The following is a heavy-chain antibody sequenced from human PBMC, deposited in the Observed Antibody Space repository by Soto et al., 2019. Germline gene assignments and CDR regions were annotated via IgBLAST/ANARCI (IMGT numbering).Heavy chain of an antibody. J-gene: IGHJ6*02. Sequence: ASVKVSCKASVYTFTSYGISWVRQAPGQGLEWMGWISAYNGNTNYAQKLQGRVTMTTDTSTSTAYMELRSLRSDDTAGYYCARGEVIAARHYYYYGMDVWGQGTTVTVSS. CDR3: ARGEVIAARHYYYYGMDV. D-gene: IGHD6-6*01. CDR2: ISAYNGNT. V-gene: IGHV1-18*04. CDR1: VYTFTSYG.